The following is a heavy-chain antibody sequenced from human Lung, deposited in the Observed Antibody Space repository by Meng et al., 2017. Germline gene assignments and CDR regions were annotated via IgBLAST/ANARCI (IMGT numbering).Heavy chain of an antibody. J-gene: IGHJ2*01. Sequence: QGQLQESGPGLVKPSQTLSLTCTVSGGSISSSNYYWSWIRQPPGKGLEWSGHIYNSGSTYYNPSLKSRITISVDTSKNQFSLKLSSVTAADTAVYYCARGQKGYFELWGRGTLVTVSS. V-gene: IGHV4-30-4*01. CDR1: GGSISSSNYY. CDR2: IYNSGST. CDR3: ARGQKGYFEL.